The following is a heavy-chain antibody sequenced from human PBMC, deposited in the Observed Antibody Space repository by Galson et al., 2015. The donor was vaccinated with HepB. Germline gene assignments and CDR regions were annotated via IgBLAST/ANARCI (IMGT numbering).Heavy chain of an antibody. J-gene: IGHJ4*02. CDR1: GGAFSSYA. CDR3: ASGYDSSGYYYSD. Sequence: SVKVSCKASGGAFSSYAISWVRQAPGQGLEWMGGIIPIFGTANYAQKFQGRVTITADESTSTAYMELSSLRSEDTAVYYYASGYDSSGYYYSDWGQGTLVTVSS. V-gene: IGHV1-69*13. D-gene: IGHD3-22*01. CDR2: IIPIFGTA.